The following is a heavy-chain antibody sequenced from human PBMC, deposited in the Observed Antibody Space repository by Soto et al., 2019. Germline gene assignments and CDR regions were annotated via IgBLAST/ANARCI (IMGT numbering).Heavy chain of an antibody. CDR3: ARSTYGDYVQPYYYYGMDV. CDR2: ISAYNGNT. Sequence: ASVKVSCKASGYTFTSYGITWVRQAPGQGLDWMGWISAYNGNTKYAQKLQGRVTMTTDTSTSTAYMELRSLRSDDTAVYYCARSTYGDYVQPYYYYGMDVWGQGTTVTVSS. D-gene: IGHD4-17*01. V-gene: IGHV1-18*01. CDR1: GYTFTSYG. J-gene: IGHJ6*02.